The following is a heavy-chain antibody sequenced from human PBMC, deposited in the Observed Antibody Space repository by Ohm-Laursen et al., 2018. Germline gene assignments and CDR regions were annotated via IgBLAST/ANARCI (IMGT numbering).Heavy chain of an antibody. D-gene: IGHD3-22*01. J-gene: IGHJ4*02. CDR2: ISNDGSNK. Sequence: SLRLSCTASGFTFSSYGMHWVRQAPGKGLEWVAVISNDGSNKYYADSVKGRFTISRDNSKNTLYLQMNSLRAEGTAVYYCATGRGNGMIIAVWGQGTLVTVSS. CDR3: ATGRGNGMIIAV. V-gene: IGHV3-30*03. CDR1: GFTFSSYG.